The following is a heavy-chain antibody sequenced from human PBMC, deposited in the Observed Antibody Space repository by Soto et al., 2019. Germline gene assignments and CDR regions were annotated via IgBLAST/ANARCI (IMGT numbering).Heavy chain of an antibody. CDR2: IYPGDSDT. CDR1: GYSFTSYW. CDR3: ARGSMITFGGVIVQGGPNSYFDY. J-gene: IGHJ4*02. V-gene: IGHV5-51*01. Sequence: PGESLKISCKGSGYSFTSYWIGWVRQMPGKGLEWMGIIYPGDSDTRYSPSFQGQVTISADKSISTAYLQWSSLKASDTAMYYCARGSMITFGGVIVQGGPNSYFDYWGQGTLVTVSS. D-gene: IGHD3-16*02.